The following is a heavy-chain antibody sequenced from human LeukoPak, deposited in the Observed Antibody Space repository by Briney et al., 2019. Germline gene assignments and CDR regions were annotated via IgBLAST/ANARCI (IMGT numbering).Heavy chain of an antibody. D-gene: IGHD3-22*01. Sequence: GGSLRLSCAASGFTFSSYAMSWVRQAPGEGLEWVSSISGSGSSTYFADSVKGRFTISRDNSKTTLYLQMNSLRAEDTAVYYCAKGYYYDSSGYYPIDYWGQGTLVTVSS. J-gene: IGHJ4*02. CDR1: GFTFSSYA. V-gene: IGHV3-23*01. CDR3: AKGYYYDSSGYYPIDY. CDR2: ISGSGSST.